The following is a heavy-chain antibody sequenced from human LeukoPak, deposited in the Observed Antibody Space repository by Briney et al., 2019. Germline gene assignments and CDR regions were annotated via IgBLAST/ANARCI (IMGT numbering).Heavy chain of an antibody. V-gene: IGHV3-73*01. J-gene: IGHJ6*03. CDR1: GFTFSGSA. CDR2: IRSKANSYAT. Sequence: GGSLKLSCAAYGFTFSGSAMHWVRQASGKGLEWVGRIRSKANSYATAYAASVKGRFTISRDDSKNTAYLQMNSLKTEDTAVYYCTRVTIFGVVTPTSDYYYYMDVWGKGTTVTVSS. D-gene: IGHD3-3*01. CDR3: TRVTIFGVVTPTSDYYYYMDV.